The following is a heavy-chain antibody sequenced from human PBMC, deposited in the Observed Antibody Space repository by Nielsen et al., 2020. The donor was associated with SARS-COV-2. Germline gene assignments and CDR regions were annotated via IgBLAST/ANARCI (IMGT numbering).Heavy chain of an antibody. Sequence: ASVKVSCKASGYTFTSYAMHWVRQAPGQRLEWMGWINAGNGNTKYSQKFQGRVTITRDTSASTAYMELSSLRSEDTAVYYCAREVLRYFDWLLEQEYFDYWGQGTLVTVSS. V-gene: IGHV1-3*01. CDR2: INAGNGNT. D-gene: IGHD3-9*01. J-gene: IGHJ4*02. CDR1: GYTFTSYA. CDR3: AREVLRYFDWLLEQEYFDY.